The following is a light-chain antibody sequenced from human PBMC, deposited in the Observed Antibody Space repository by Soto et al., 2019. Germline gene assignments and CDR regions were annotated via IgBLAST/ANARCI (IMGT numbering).Light chain of an antibody. CDR1: QSISSY. CDR2: AAS. Sequence: DIQMTQSPSSLSASVGDRVTITCRASQSISSYLNWYQQKPGKAPKLLIYAASSLQSGVPSRFSGSVSGTDFTLTISSLQPEDFATYYCQQSYSTPPTWTFGQGTKVELK. V-gene: IGKV1-39*01. CDR3: QQSYSTPPTWT. J-gene: IGKJ1*01.